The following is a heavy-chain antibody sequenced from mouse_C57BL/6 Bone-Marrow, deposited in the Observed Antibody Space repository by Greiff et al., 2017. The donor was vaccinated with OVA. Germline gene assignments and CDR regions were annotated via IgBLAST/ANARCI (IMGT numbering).Heavy chain of an antibody. CDR3: AYYYGSSFLYAMDY. CDR1: GYTFTDYY. D-gene: IGHD1-1*01. CDR2: IYPGSGNT. V-gene: IGHV1-76*01. J-gene: IGHJ4*01. Sequence: VQLQQSGAELVRPGASVKLSCKASGYTFTDYYINWVKQRPGQGLEWIARIYPGSGNTNYNEKFKGKATLTAEKSSSTAYLHLSSLTSEDSAVYFCAYYYGSSFLYAMDYWGQGTSVTVSS.